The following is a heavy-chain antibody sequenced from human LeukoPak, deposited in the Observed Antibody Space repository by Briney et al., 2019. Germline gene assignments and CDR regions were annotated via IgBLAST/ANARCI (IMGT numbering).Heavy chain of an antibody. J-gene: IGHJ4*02. CDR2: INPSGDGT. CDR3: ARELAVPGRAFDY. D-gene: IGHD6-19*01. Sequence: GASVKVSCKASGYSFTNNYIHWVRQAPGQGLEWMGVINPSGDGTSYAQKFQARVTMTRDTSTSTVYIELSSLRSEDTAVYYCARELAVPGRAFDYWGQGTLVTVSS. CDR1: GYSFTNNY. V-gene: IGHV1-46*01.